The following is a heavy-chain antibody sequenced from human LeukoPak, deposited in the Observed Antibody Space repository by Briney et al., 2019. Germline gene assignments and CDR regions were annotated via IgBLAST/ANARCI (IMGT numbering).Heavy chain of an antibody. Sequence: GASVKVSCKASGGTFSSYAISWVRQAPGQGLEWMGWINPNSGGTNYAQKFQGRVTMTRDTSISTAYMELSRLRSDDTAVYYCARVGAYDFWSGQIMGGFVWFDPWSQGTLVTVSS. CDR2: INPNSGGT. CDR3: ARVGAYDFWSGQIMGGFVWFDP. V-gene: IGHV1-2*02. J-gene: IGHJ5*02. D-gene: IGHD3-3*01. CDR1: GGTFSSYA.